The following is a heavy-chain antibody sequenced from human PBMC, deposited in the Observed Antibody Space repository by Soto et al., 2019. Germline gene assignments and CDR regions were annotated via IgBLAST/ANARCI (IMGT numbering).Heavy chain of an antibody. CDR2: ISSSSSYK. CDR3: ARDRCSGGSCYSLGY. Sequence: GGSLRLSCAASGFTFSSYSMNWVRQAPGKGLEWVSSISSSSSYKYYADSVKGRFTISRDNAKNSLYLQMNSLRAEDTAVYYCARDRCSGGSCYSLGYWGQGTLVTVSS. V-gene: IGHV3-21*01. D-gene: IGHD2-15*01. J-gene: IGHJ4*02. CDR1: GFTFSSYS.